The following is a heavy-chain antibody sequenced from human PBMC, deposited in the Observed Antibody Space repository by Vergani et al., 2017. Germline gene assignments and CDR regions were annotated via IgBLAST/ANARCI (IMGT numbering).Heavy chain of an antibody. CDR2: ISGSGGST. J-gene: IGHJ3*02. Sequence: EVQLLESGGGLVQPGGSLRLSCAASGFTFSSYAMSWVRQAPGKGLEWVSAISGSGGSTYYADSVKGRFTISRDNSKNTLYLQMNSLRAEDTAVYYCAKDVRRATGDYGGRPDAFDIWGQGTMVTGSS. V-gene: IGHV3-23*01. CDR1: GFTFSSYA. D-gene: IGHD4-23*01. CDR3: AKDVRRATGDYGGRPDAFDI.